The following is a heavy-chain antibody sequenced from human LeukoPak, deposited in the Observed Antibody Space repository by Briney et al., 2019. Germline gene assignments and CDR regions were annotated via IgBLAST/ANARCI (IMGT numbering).Heavy chain of an antibody. CDR1: GFTVSSNY. D-gene: IGHD1/OR15-1a*01. CDR2: IYSDEST. V-gene: IGHV3-66*01. CDR3: GRGLRNSYAPSVMDGMNV. J-gene: IGHJ6*02. Sequence: PGGSLTLSCAASGFTVSSNYMSWVRQAPGKGLEWVSVIYSDESTYYADSVKGRFTISRDNSKNTLYLQMNSLRPEDTAVYYCGRGLRNSYAPSVMDGMNVWGQGTTVTVSS.